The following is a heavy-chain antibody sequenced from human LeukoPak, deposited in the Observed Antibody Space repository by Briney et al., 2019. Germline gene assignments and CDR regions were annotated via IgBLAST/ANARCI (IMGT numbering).Heavy chain of an antibody. CDR2: INHSGST. J-gene: IGHJ4*02. V-gene: IGHV4-34*01. CDR3: ARGYSSGWYDFDY. D-gene: IGHD6-19*01. Sequence: SETLSLTCTVSGGSISGYYWSWIRQPPGKGLEWIGEINHSGSTNYNPSLKSRVTISVDKSKNQFSLKLSSVTAADTAVYYCARGYSSGWYDFDYWGQGTLVTVSS. CDR1: GGSISGYY.